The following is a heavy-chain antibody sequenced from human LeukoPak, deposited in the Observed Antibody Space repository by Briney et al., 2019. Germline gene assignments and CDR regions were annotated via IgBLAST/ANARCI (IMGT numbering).Heavy chain of an antibody. V-gene: IGHV4-59*08. D-gene: IGHD3-10*01. Sequence: SETLSLTCTVSGGPISSYYWSWIRQPPGKGLEWIGYIYYSGSTNYNPSLKSRVTISVDTSKNQFSLKLSSVTAADTAVYYCARTRSGPRGVIIPNYYYYGMDVWGQGTTVTVSS. J-gene: IGHJ6*02. CDR3: ARTRSGPRGVIIPNYYYYGMDV. CDR1: GGPISSYY. CDR2: IYYSGST.